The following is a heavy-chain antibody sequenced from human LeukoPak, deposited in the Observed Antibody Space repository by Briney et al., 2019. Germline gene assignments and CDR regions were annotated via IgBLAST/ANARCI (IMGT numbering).Heavy chain of an antibody. V-gene: IGHV4-30-4*08. CDR2: IYYSGST. CDR1: GGSISSGGYY. CDR3: ARERIFGVVDY. J-gene: IGHJ4*02. D-gene: IGHD3-3*01. Sequence: SQTLSLTCTVSGGSISSGGYYWSWIRQPPGKGLEWIGYIYYSGSTYYNPSLESRVTISVDTSKNQFSLKLNSVTAADTAVYYCARERIFGVVDYWGQGTLVTVFS.